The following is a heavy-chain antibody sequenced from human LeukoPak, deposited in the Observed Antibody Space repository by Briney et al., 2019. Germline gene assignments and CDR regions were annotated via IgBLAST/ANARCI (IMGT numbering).Heavy chain of an antibody. CDR3: ARVPFGDYSP. J-gene: IGHJ4*02. V-gene: IGHV3-21*01. CDR1: GCTFSSYS. D-gene: IGHD4-17*01. CDR2: ISSSSRYI. Sequence: GGALTLSCAASGCTFSSYSMNWVRQAPGKGLEWVSSISSSSRYIYYADSVKGRFTSSRDNAKNSLYLQMNSLRADDTAVYYCARVPFGDYSPWGQGTLVTVSS.